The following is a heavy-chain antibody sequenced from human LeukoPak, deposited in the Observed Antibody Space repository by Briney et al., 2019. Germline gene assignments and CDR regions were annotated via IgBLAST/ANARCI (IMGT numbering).Heavy chain of an antibody. CDR3: ARNGITGTNSAFDI. CDR1: GGTFSSYA. V-gene: IGHV1-69*05. J-gene: IGHJ3*02. Sequence: ASVKVSCKASGGTFSSYAISRVRQAPGQGLEWMGGIIPIFGTANYAQKFQGRVTITTDESTSTAYMELSSLRSEDTAVYYCARNGITGTNSAFDIWGQGTMVTVSS. CDR2: IIPIFGTA. D-gene: IGHD1-20*01.